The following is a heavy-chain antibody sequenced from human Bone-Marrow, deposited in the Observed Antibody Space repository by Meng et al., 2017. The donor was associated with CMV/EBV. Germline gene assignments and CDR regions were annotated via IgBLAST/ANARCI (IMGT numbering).Heavy chain of an antibody. D-gene: IGHD6-19*01. J-gene: IGHJ4*02. V-gene: IGHV4-39*07. CDR2: IYYSGST. CDR3: ARATHPGGIAVAAPPINFDY. Sequence: SETLSLTCTVSGGSISSSSYYWGWIRQPPGKGLEWIGSIYYSGSTYYNPSLKSRVTISVDTSKNQFSLKLSSVTAADTAVYYCARATHPGGIAVAAPPINFDYWGQRTLVTVSS. CDR1: GGSISSSSYY.